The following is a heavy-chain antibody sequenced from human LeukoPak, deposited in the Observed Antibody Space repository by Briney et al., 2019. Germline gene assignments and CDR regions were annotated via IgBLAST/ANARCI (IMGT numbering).Heavy chain of an antibody. D-gene: IGHD3-22*01. V-gene: IGHV3-23*01. CDR2: LSGSGGST. CDR3: AKMPAYYYDSSGYVFHFDY. Sequence: GGSLRLSCAASAFTFATYAMSWVRRAPGKGLEWVSSLSGSGGSTHYADSVRGRFTISRDNSKSTLYLQMNSLRAEDTAIYYCAKMPAYYYDSSGYVFHFDYWGQGTLVTVSS. J-gene: IGHJ4*02. CDR1: AFTFATYA.